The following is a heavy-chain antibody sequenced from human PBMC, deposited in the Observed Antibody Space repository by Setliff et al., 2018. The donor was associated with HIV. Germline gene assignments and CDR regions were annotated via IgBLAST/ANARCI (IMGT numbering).Heavy chain of an antibody. CDR1: GYSISRGYF. Sequence: SETLSLTCAASGYSISRGYFWVWVRQPPGKGLEWIGSVSHSGNTDYNISLKSRVTISIDNSNNHFSLKLRSVTAADTAVYYCVSQPESRWQIEYWGQGTLVTVSS. V-gene: IGHV4-38-2*01. CDR2: VSHSGNT. J-gene: IGHJ4*02. D-gene: IGHD3-10*01. CDR3: VSQPESRWQIEY.